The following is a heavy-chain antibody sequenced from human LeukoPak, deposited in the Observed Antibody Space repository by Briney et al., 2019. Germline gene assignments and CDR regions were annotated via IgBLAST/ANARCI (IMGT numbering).Heavy chain of an antibody. CDR2: INHSGST. Sequence: SETLSLTCAVYGGSFSGYYWSWIRQPPGKGLEWIGEINHSGSTNYNPSLKSRVTTSVDTSKNQFSLKLSSVTAADTAVYYCAREEPMAIDYWGQGTLVTVSS. D-gene: IGHD5-24*01. CDR3: AREEPMAIDY. J-gene: IGHJ4*02. CDR1: GGSFSGYY. V-gene: IGHV4-34*01.